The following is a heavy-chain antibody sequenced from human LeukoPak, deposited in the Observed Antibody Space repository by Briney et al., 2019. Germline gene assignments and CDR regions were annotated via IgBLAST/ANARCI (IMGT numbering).Heavy chain of an antibody. CDR3: AKDTTMIVVAISS. CDR1: GFTFDDYA. D-gene: IGHD3-22*01. V-gene: IGHV3-9*01. J-gene: IGHJ5*02. Sequence: GGSLRLSCAASGFTFDDYAMHWVRQAPGKGLEWVAGISWNSATIGYADSVKGRFTISRDSAKNSLHLQMNSLRPEDTASYYCAKDTTMIVVAISSWGQGTLVTVSS. CDR2: ISWNSATI.